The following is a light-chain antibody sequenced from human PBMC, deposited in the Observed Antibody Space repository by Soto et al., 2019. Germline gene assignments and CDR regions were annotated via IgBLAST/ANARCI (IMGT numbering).Light chain of an antibody. J-gene: IGLJ1*01. V-gene: IGLV2-8*01. CDR1: TSDIGGYDY. Sequence: QSALTQPPSASGPPGQSVAISCTGTTSDIGGYDYVSWYQQHPGKAPKLMIYEVNKRPSGVPDRFSGSKSGNTASLTVSGLQAEDEADYYCSSHGGNSPYVFGTGTQLTVL. CDR2: EVN. CDR3: SSHGGNSPYV.